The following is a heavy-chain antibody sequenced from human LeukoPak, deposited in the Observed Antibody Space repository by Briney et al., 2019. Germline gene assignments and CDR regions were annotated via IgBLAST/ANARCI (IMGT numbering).Heavy chain of an antibody. CDR1: ASTFSSYS. CDR3: ARDMKDTAMVTDY. D-gene: IGHD5-18*01. Sequence: PGGSLRLSCAASASTFSSYSMNSVRQAPGKGLEWVSSISSSSSYIYYADSVKGRFTISRDNAKNSLYLQMNSLRAEDTAVYYCARDMKDTAMVTDYWGQGTLVTVSS. J-gene: IGHJ4*02. V-gene: IGHV3-21*01. CDR2: ISSSSSYI.